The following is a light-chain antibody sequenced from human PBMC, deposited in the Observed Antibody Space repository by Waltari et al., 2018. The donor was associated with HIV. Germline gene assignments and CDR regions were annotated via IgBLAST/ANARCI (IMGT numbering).Light chain of an antibody. CDR2: GNS. Sequence: QSVLTQPPSVSGSPGHRVTNPCTCHSPNFAQGYDVHWYQQLPGTDPKLPIYGNSNRPSGVPERFSGSESGTSASLAITGLQAEDEADYYCQSYDSSLSGPRVFGTGTKVTVL. J-gene: IGLJ1*01. V-gene: IGLV1-40*01. CDR1: SPNFAQGYD. CDR3: QSYDSSLSGPRV.